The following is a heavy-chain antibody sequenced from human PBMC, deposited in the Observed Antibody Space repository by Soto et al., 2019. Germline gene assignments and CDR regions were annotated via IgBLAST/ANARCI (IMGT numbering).Heavy chain of an antibody. D-gene: IGHD3-10*01. Sequence: SETLSLTCTVSGGSISSYYWSWIRQPPGKGLEWIGYIYYSGSTNYNPSLKSRVTISVDTSKNQFSLKLSSVTAADTAVYYCARARYYYGSGSTNWFDPWGQGTLVTVS. V-gene: IGHV4-59*01. CDR1: GGSISSYY. CDR2: IYYSGST. CDR3: ARARYYYGSGSTNWFDP. J-gene: IGHJ5*02.